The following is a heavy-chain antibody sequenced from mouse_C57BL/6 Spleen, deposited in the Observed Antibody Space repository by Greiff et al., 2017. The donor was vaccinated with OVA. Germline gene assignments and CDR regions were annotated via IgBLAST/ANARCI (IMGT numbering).Heavy chain of an antibody. D-gene: IGHD1-1*02. Sequence: VQLQQPGAELVMPGASVKLSCKASGYTFTSYWMHWVKQRPGQGLEWIGEIDPSDSYTNYNQKFKGKSTLTVDKTSSTAYMQLSSLTSEDSAVYYGARWWEFAYWGQGTLVTVSP. CDR3: ARWWEFAY. J-gene: IGHJ3*01. V-gene: IGHV1-69*01. CDR1: GYTFTSYW. CDR2: IDPSDSYT.